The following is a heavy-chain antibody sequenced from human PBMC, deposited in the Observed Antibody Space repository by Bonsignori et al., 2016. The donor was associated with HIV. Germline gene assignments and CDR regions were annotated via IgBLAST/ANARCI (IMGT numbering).Heavy chain of an antibody. V-gene: IGHV1-69*10. Sequence: WVRQAPGQGLEWMGGIIPILGIANYAQKFQGRVTITADESTSTAYMELSSLRSEDTAVYYCAREGCSGGSCGVDYWGQGTLVTVSS. CDR3: AREGCSGGSCGVDY. CDR2: IIPILGIA. J-gene: IGHJ4*02. D-gene: IGHD2-15*01.